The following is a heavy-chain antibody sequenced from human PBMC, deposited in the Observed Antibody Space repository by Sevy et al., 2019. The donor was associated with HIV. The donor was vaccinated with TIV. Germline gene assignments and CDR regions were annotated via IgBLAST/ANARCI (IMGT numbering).Heavy chain of an antibody. Sequence: GGSLRLSCAASGFTFNNYAMTWVRQAPGKGLERVSAVSGGGDTTYYADSVKGRFTISRDNSKNTLYLQMNSLRAEDTAVYYCAKGGSTSGYYLNYFAYWCQGTLVTVSS. D-gene: IGHD3-22*01. J-gene: IGHJ4*02. CDR3: AKGGSTSGYYLNYFAY. CDR2: VSGGGDTT. CDR1: GFTFNNYA. V-gene: IGHV3-23*01.